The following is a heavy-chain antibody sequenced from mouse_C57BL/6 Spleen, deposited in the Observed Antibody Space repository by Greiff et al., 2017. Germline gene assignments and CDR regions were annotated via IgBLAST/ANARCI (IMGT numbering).Heavy chain of an antibody. J-gene: IGHJ2*01. CDR2: INPNYGTT. Sequence: EVQVVESGPELVKPGASVKISCKASGYSFTDYNMNWVKQSNGKSLEWIGVINPNYGTTSYNQKFKGKATLTVDQSSSTASMQLNSLTSEDSAVYYCARSGVTTTPFDYWGQGTTLTVSS. V-gene: IGHV1-39*01. CDR3: ARSGVTTTPFDY. CDR1: GYSFTDYN. D-gene: IGHD2-2*01.